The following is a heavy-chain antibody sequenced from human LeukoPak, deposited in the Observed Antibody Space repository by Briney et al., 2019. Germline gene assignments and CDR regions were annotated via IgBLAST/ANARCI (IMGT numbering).Heavy chain of an antibody. CDR1: GFTFSSYG. J-gene: IGHJ6*02. Sequence: GGPLRLSCAASGFTFSSYGMHWVRQAPGKGLEWVAVIWYDGSNKYYADSVKGRFTISRDNSKNTLYLQMNSLRAEDTAVYYCARVPYSSSWYYYGMDVWGQGTTVTVSS. V-gene: IGHV3-33*01. CDR3: ARVPYSSSWYYYGMDV. CDR2: IWYDGSNK. D-gene: IGHD6-13*01.